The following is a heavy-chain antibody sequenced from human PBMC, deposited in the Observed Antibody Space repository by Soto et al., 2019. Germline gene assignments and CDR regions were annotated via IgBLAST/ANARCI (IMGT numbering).Heavy chain of an antibody. J-gene: IGHJ4*02. CDR2: IKQDGSEK. V-gene: IGHV3-7*05. CDR3: AGGTGWLSDS. CDR1: GFTFSSYW. Sequence: EVQLVESGGGLVQPGGSLRLSCTASGFTFSSYWMNWVRQAPGKGLEWVANIKQDGSEKYYVDSVKGRFTISRDNAKNSLYLQINSLSAEDTAVYYCAGGTGWLSDSWGQGTLVTVSS. D-gene: IGHD6-19*01.